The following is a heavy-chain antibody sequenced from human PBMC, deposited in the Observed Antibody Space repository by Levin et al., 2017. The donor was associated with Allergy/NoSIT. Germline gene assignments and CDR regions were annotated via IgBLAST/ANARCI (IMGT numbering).Heavy chain of an antibody. CDR2: ISSSSSTI. J-gene: IGHJ6*02. CDR1: GFTFSSYS. V-gene: IGHV3-48*02. CDR3: ARDGIPPSPSPGSAEYGMDV. D-gene: IGHD3-10*01. Sequence: PGGSLRLSCAASGFTFSSYSMNWVRQAPGKGLEWVSYISSSSSTIYYADSVKGRFTISRDNAKNSLYLQMNSLRDEDTAVYYCARDGIPPSPSPGSAEYGMDVWGQGTTVTVSS.